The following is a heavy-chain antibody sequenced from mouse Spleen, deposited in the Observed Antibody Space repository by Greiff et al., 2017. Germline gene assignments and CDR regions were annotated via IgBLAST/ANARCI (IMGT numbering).Heavy chain of an antibody. V-gene: IGHV1-50*01. CDR1: GYTFTSYW. J-gene: IGHJ4*01. D-gene: IGHD4-1*01. CDR2: IDPSDSYT. Sequence: QVQLQQPGAELVKPGASVKLSCKASGYTFTSYWMQWVKQRPGQGLEWIGEIDPSDSYTNYNQKFKGKATLTVDTSSSTAYMQLSSLTSEDSAVYYCATGTDAMDYWGQGTSVTVSS. CDR3: ATGTDAMDY.